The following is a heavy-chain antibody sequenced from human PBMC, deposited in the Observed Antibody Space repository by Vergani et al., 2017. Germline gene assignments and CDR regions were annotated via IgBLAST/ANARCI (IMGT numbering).Heavy chain of an antibody. CDR1: GFTFSSYG. Sequence: QVQLVESGGGVVQPGRSLRLSCAASGFTFSSYGMHWVRQAPGKGLEWVAVISYDGSNKYYADSVKGRFTISRDNSKNTLYLQMNSLRAEDTAVYYCAKEYSSGWPPLXEDYWGQGTLVTVSS. J-gene: IGHJ4*02. CDR2: ISYDGSNK. CDR3: AKEYSSGWPPLXEDY. D-gene: IGHD6-19*01. V-gene: IGHV3-30*18.